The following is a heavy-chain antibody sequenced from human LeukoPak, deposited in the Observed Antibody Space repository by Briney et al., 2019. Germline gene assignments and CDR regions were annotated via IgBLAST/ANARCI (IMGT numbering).Heavy chain of an antibody. Sequence: SQTLSVTCAISGDSVSSNSAAWNWIRQSPSRGLEWLGRTYYRSKWYYEYAVSVKSRINISPDTSKNQFSLQLTSVTPEDTAVYYCSLARSEYHYGMDVWGQGTTVTVSS. CDR1: GDSVSSNSAA. CDR2: TYYRSKWYY. CDR3: SLARSEYHYGMDV. V-gene: IGHV6-1*01. J-gene: IGHJ6*02.